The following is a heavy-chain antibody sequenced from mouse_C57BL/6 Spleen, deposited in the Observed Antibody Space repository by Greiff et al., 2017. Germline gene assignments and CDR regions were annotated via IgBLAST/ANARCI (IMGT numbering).Heavy chain of an antibody. CDR1: GFSFNTYA. CDR2: IRSKSNNYAP. V-gene: IGHV10-1*01. Sequence: DVKLVESGGGLVQPKGSLTLSCAASGFSFNTYAMNWVRQAPGKGLEWVARIRSKSNNYAPYYADSVKDRFTISRDDSESMLYLQMNNLKTEDTAMYYCVRHGDYDGQYYAMDYWGQGTSVTVSS. J-gene: IGHJ4*01. D-gene: IGHD2-4*01. CDR3: VRHGDYDGQYYAMDY.